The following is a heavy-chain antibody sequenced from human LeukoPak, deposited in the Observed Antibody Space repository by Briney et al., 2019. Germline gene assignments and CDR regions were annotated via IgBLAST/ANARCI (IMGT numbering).Heavy chain of an antibody. Sequence: GGSLRLSCEASGFTFSRYWMSWVRQAPGKGLEWVANIKEDGSEKYYVDSVRGRFTISRDNAKNSLFLQMNSLRAEDTAVYYCARDYDILTGYHPLGYWGQGTLVTVSS. J-gene: IGHJ1*01. CDR1: GFTFSRYW. D-gene: IGHD3-9*01. CDR3: ARDYDILTGYHPLGY. V-gene: IGHV3-7*01. CDR2: IKEDGSEK.